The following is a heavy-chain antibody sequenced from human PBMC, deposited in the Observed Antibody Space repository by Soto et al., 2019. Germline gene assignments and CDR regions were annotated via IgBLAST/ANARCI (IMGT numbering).Heavy chain of an antibody. CDR2: IYYSGST. CDR3: ASRLYYDSSGFEGGGMDV. J-gene: IGHJ6*02. V-gene: IGHV4-39*01. CDR1: GVSISSSSYY. Sequence: SETLSLTCTVSGVSISSSSYYWGWIRQPPGKGLEWIGSIYYSGSTYYNPSLKSRVTISVDTSKNQFSLKLSSVTAADTAVYYCASRLYYDSSGFEGGGMDVWGQGTTVT. D-gene: IGHD3-22*01.